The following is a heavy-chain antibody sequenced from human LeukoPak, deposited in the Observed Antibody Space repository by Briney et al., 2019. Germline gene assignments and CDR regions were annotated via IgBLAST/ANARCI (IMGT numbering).Heavy chain of an antibody. CDR2: INHSGSA. Sequence: PSETLSLTCAVYGGSFSGYYWSWIRQPPGKGLEWIGEINHSGSANYNPPLKSRVTISVDTSKNQFSLKLSSVTAADTAVYYCARWTKNYFDYWGQGTLVTVSS. CDR3: ARWTKNYFDY. V-gene: IGHV4-34*01. D-gene: IGHD3/OR15-3a*01. CDR1: GGSFSGYY. J-gene: IGHJ4*02.